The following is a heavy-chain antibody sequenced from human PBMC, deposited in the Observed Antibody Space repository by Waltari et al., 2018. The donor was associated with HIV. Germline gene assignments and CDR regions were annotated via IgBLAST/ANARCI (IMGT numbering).Heavy chain of an antibody. Sequence: QAQLVQSGAEVRKPGASVKVSCRASGYNFETFDINWVRRATGRGLEWMGWMSLKSGNAGFGNRFKNRVTLTRDTSIDTAYMELNSLTSQDTAVYCVTSRPGAIFGDFWGQGTQVTVS. CDR1: GYNFETFD. J-gene: IGHJ1*01. V-gene: IGHV1-8*01. CDR2: MSLKSGNA. CDR3: TSRPGAIFGDF. D-gene: IGHD2-21*02.